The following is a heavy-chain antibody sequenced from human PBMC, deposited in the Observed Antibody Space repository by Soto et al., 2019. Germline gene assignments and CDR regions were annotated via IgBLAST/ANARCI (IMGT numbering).Heavy chain of an antibody. D-gene: IGHD2-2*01. Sequence: ASVKVSCKGSGYSFTSYWIGWVRQMPGKGLEWMGIIYPGDSDTRYSPSFQGQVTISADKSISTAYLQWSSLKASDTAMYYCVRHNWVVPSLGGVYYYYYMDVWGKGTTVTVSS. V-gene: IGHV5-51*01. CDR3: VRHNWVVPSLGGVYYYYYMDV. CDR2: IYPGDSDT. J-gene: IGHJ6*03. CDR1: GYSFTSYW.